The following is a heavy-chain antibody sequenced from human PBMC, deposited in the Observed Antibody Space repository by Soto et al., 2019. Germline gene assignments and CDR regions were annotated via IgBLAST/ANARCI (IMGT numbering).Heavy chain of an antibody. Sequence: GESLKISCKGSGYNFASYWIVWVRQMPGKGLEWMGIINPGDSDTRYSPSFQGQVTISADKSINTAYLQWSSLKASDSAIYYCARQWALDFWGQGTLVTV. CDR2: INPGDSDT. D-gene: IGHD1-26*01. CDR1: GYNFASYW. V-gene: IGHV5-51*01. CDR3: ARQWALDF. J-gene: IGHJ4*02.